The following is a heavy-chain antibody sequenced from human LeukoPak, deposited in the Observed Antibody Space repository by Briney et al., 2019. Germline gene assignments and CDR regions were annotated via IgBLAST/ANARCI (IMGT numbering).Heavy chain of an antibody. CDR1: GGSISSGGYY. J-gene: IGHJ4*02. D-gene: IGHD5-24*01. CDR3: ARDGRDGYNLGTFDY. CDR2: IYHSGST. Sequence: SETLSLTCTVSGGSISSGGYYWSWIRQPPGKGLEWIGYIYHSGSTYYNPSLKSRVTISVDRSKNQFSLKLSSVTAADTAVYYCARDGRDGYNLGTFDYWGQGTLVTVSS. V-gene: IGHV4-30-2*01.